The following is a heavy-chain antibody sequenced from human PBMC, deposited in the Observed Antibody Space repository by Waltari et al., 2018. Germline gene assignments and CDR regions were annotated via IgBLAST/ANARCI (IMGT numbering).Heavy chain of an antibody. V-gene: IGHV4-34*01. CDR3: ARGSPHTGPRSRYFDL. Sequence: QVQLQQWGAGLLKPSETLSLTCAVYGGSFSGYYWSWIRQPPGKGLEWIGEINHSGSTNYNPSLKSRVTISVDTSKNQFSRELSSVTAADTAVYYCARGSPHTGPRSRYFDLWGRGTLVTVSS. D-gene: IGHD1-1*01. J-gene: IGHJ2*01. CDR1: GGSFSGYY. CDR2: INHSGST.